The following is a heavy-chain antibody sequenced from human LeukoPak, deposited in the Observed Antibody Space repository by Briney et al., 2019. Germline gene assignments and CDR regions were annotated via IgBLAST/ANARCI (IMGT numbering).Heavy chain of an antibody. D-gene: IGHD4-11*01. J-gene: IGHJ4*02. CDR1: GFTFSSYA. CDR3: VTHGMTTVTTSDS. Sequence: PGGSLRLSCSASGFTFSSYAMHWVRQAPGKGLEYVSAISPNGGSTYYADSVKGRFTVSRDNSKNTLYLQMSSLRAEDTAVYYCVTHGMTTVTTSDSWGQGTLVTVSS. CDR2: ISPNGGST. V-gene: IGHV3-64D*06.